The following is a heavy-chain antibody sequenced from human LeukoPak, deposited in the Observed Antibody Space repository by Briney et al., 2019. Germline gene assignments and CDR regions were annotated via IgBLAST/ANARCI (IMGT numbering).Heavy chain of an antibody. Sequence: SDCLSLTWTVAGASISSPYCGSSRQPPGNGRGWIGYIYYSGSTNYNPSLKSRVTISVDTSKNQFSLKLSSVNAADTAVHYCARSVGGDYIDYWGQGTLVTVSS. J-gene: IGHJ4*02. CDR1: GASISSPY. D-gene: IGHD4-17*01. CDR2: IYYSGST. V-gene: IGHV4-59*07. CDR3: ARSVGGDYIDY.